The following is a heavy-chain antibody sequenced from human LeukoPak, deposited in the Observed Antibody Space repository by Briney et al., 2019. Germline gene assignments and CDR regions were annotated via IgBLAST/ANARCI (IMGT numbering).Heavy chain of an antibody. V-gene: IGHV3-30*02. J-gene: IGHJ3*02. D-gene: IGHD6-13*01. CDR1: GFTFSSYG. CDR2: IRYDGSNK. CDR3: AKDIGGSWYGGDAFDI. Sequence: GGSLRLSCAASGFTFSSYGMHWVRQAPGKGLEWVAFIRYDGSNKYYADSVKGRFTISRDNSKNTLYLQMNSLRAEDTAVYYCAKDIGGSWYGGDAFDIWAKGQWSPSLQ.